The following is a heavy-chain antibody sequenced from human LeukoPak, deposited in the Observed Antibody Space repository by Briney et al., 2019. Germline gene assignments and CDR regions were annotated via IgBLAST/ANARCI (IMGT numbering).Heavy chain of an antibody. V-gene: IGHV3-48*03. D-gene: IGHD3-10*01. CDR1: GFTFTGYE. Sequence: PGGSLRLSCAASGFTFTGYEMNWVRQAPGKGLEWVSSITSTGSTMYYADSVKGRYTISRDNAKNSLYLQMNSLRAEDTAIYYCTRAAYLVRGVIITPPFDYWGQGTLVTDSS. J-gene: IGHJ4*02. CDR3: TRAAYLVRGVIITPPFDY. CDR2: ITSTGSTM.